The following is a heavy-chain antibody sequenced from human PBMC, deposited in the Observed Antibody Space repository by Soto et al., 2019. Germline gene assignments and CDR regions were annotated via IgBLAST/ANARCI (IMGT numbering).Heavy chain of an antibody. V-gene: IGHV4-30-4*01. J-gene: IGHJ4*02. Sequence: SETLSLTCTVSGGSIINGDYYWSWIRQPPGKGLEWIGYIYYSGNTYYNPSLKSRVMISVDTSKNQFSLNLSSVTAADTAVYYCASGYYDSLTGRATKYYFDYWGQGALVT. CDR3: ASGYYDSLTGRATKYYFDY. CDR2: IYYSGNT. D-gene: IGHD3-9*01. CDR1: GGSIINGDYY.